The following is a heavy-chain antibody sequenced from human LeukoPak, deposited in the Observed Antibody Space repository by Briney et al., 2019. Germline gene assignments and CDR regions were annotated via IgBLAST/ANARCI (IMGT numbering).Heavy chain of an antibody. Sequence: PSETLSLTCTVSGGSVNSGSYYWSWIRQPPGKGLEYIGYVYYSGSTNYNPSLKSRVTISIDTSKNQFSLNLSSVTAADTAVYYCAGGGGAGLADWGQGTLVTVSS. CDR3: AGGGGAGLAD. CDR2: VYYSGST. D-gene: IGHD4-23*01. V-gene: IGHV4-61*01. J-gene: IGHJ4*02. CDR1: GGSVNSGSYY.